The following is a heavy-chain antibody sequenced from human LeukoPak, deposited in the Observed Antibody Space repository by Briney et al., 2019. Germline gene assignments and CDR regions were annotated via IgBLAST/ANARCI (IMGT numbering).Heavy chain of an antibody. J-gene: IGHJ4*02. D-gene: IGHD3-22*01. CDR2: IYPGDSDT. CDR1: GYLFTSYW. Sequence: GESLKISCKGSGYLFTSYWIGWVRQMPGKGLEWMGIIYPGDSDTRYSPSFQGQVTISADKSITTAYLQWSSLKASDTAMYYCAIRTSSSGFALGYWGQGTLVTVSS. CDR3: AIRTSSSGFALGY. V-gene: IGHV5-51*01.